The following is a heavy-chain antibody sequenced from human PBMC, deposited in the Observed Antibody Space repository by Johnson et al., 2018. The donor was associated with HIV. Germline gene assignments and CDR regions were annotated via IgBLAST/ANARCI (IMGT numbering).Heavy chain of an antibody. CDR3: AKDLAPSGYVVDAFDL. CDR2: ISASGGST. CDR1: GFTFSSYA. Sequence: VQLVESGGGVVQPGTSLRLSCAASGFTFSSYAMHWVRQAPGKGLEWVSGISASGGSTYYADSVKGRFTISRDNSKNPLYLQMNSLRAEDTAVYYCAKDLAPSGYVVDAFDLWGQGTMVTVSS. V-gene: IGHV3-23*04. D-gene: IGHD5-12*01. J-gene: IGHJ3*01.